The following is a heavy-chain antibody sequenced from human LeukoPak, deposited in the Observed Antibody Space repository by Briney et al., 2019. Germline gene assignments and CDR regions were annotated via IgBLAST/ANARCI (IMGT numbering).Heavy chain of an antibody. CDR2: IKSDGSIT. J-gene: IGHJ6*02. CDR1: GFTFSTFW. CDR3: ARGRYYGMDV. Sequence: GGSLRFSCAASGFTFSTFWMHWVRQAPGKGLVWVSGIKSDGSITTYADSVKGQFTISRDNAENTLYLQMNSLRAEDTAVYYCARGRYYGMDVWGQGTTVTVSS. V-gene: IGHV3-74*03.